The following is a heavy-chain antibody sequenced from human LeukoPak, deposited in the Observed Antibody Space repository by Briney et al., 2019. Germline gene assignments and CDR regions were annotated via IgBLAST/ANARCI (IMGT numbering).Heavy chain of an antibody. J-gene: IGHJ4*02. D-gene: IGHD2-15*01. CDR1: GGSISSYY. CDR3: ASRLGYCSGGSCYSEGVDY. CDR2: IYTSGST. Sequence: PSETLSLTCTVSGGSISSYYWSWIRQPAGKGLEWIGRIYTSGSTNYNPSLKSRVTISVDTSKNQFSLKLSSVTAADTAVYYCASRLGYCSGGSCYSEGVDYWGQGTLVTVSS. V-gene: IGHV4-4*07.